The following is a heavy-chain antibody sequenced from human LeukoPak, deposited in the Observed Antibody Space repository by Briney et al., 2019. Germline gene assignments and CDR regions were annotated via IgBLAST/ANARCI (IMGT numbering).Heavy chain of an antibody. CDR3: AKERSYTKNAFDI. J-gene: IGHJ3*02. V-gene: IGHV3-20*04. CDR1: GFTFSSYG. D-gene: IGHD2-2*02. CDR2: ISWNSGSI. Sequence: GGSLRLSCAASGFTFSSYGMSWVRQAPGKGLEWVSGISWNSGSIGYADSVKGRFTISRDNAKNSLYLQMNSLRAEDTAVYYCAKERSYTKNAFDIWGQGTMVTVSS.